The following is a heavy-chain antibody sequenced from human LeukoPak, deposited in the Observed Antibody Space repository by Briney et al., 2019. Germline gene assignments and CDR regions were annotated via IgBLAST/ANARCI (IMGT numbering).Heavy chain of an antibody. V-gene: IGHV3-23*01. Sequence: GGSLRLSCAASGFTFSSCAMSWVRQAPGKGLEWVSTIIDSGNSLYYADSVEGRFTISRDNSKNTLYLQMNSLRAEDTAVYYCARDRWLVRYRYFDYWGQGTLVTVSS. D-gene: IGHD6-19*01. CDR1: GFTFSSCA. CDR3: ARDRWLVRYRYFDY. J-gene: IGHJ4*02. CDR2: IIDSGNSL.